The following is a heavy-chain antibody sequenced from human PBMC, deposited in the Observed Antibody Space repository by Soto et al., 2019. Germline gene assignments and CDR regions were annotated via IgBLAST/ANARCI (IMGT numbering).Heavy chain of an antibody. D-gene: IGHD3-3*01. V-gene: IGHV4-31*03. CDR1: GGSISSGGYY. CDR3: ARSPYNWSGYYPLDY. CDR2: IYYSGIT. J-gene: IGHJ4*02. Sequence: SETLSLTCTVSGGSISSGGYYWSWIRHHPGKGLEWIGYIYYSGITYYNPSLKSRVTISVDTSKNQFSLKLSSVTAADTAVYYCARSPYNWSGYYPLDYWGQGTLVTVSS.